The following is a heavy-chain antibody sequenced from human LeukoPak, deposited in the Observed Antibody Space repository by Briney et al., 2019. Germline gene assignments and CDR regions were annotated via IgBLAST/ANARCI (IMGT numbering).Heavy chain of an antibody. J-gene: IGHJ4*02. CDR3: ARTQGWVAATLNGFLDY. D-gene: IGHD2-15*01. V-gene: IGHV4-39*07. Sequence: SETLSLTCTVSGGSISSGDYYWSWIRQPPGKGLEWIGSIYYSGSTYYNPSLKSRVTISVDTSKNRFSLKLSSVTAADTAVYYCARTQGWVAATLNGFLDYWGQGTLVTVSS. CDR2: IYYSGST. CDR1: GGSISSGDYY.